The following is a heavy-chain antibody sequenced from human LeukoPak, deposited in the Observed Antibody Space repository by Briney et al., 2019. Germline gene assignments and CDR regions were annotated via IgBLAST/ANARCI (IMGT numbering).Heavy chain of an antibody. CDR2: INNSGST. V-gene: IGHV4-34*01. J-gene: IGHJ6*03. CDR3: ARDRVGQQLVGRKYYYYYMDV. Sequence: SETLSLTCAVYGGSFSGYYWNWIRQPPGKGLEWIGEINNSGSTNYNPSLKSRVTISRDTSKNQFSLKLSSVTAADTAVYYCARDRVGQQLVGRKYYYYYMDVWGKGTTVTISS. CDR1: GGSFSGYY. D-gene: IGHD6-13*01.